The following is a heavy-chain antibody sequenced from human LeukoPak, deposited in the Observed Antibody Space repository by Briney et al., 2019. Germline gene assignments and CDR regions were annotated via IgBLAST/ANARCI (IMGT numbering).Heavy chain of an antibody. CDR3: ATSGSSWPDY. Sequence: GASVTVSFKASGYTFTGYYMHWVRQPPAQGLEWMGWINPNSGGTNYAQRFQGRVTMTRDTSISTAYMELSSLRSDDTAVYYCATSGSSWPDYWGQGALVTVSS. V-gene: IGHV1-2*02. CDR1: GYTFTGYY. J-gene: IGHJ4*02. CDR2: INPNSGGT. D-gene: IGHD6-13*01.